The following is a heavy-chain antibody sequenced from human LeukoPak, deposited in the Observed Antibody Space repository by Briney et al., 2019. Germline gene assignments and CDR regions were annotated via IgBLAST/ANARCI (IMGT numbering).Heavy chain of an antibody. D-gene: IGHD1-1*01. CDR1: GFTVSSNH. J-gene: IGHJ4*02. Sequence: PGGSLRLSCAASGFTVSSNHMSWVRLAPGKGLEWVSVIYSGGSTDYADYVKGRFPISRDNSKNTLYLQMNSLRAEDPAVYHCARGPAGYNWGQGTLVTVSS. CDR2: IYSGGST. CDR3: ARGPAGYN. V-gene: IGHV3-53*01.